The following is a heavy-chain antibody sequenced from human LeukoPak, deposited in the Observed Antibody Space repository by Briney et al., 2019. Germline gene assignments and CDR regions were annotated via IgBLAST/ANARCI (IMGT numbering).Heavy chain of an antibody. V-gene: IGHV4-39*01. Sequence: SETLSLTCTVSGGSISSSSYYWGWIRQPPGKGLEWIGSIYHSGSTYYNPSLKSRVTISVDTSKNQFSLKLSSVTAADTAMYYCARHSRTYYDILTGPYGGYFDYWGQRILVTDSS. CDR1: GGSISSSSYY. J-gene: IGHJ4*02. D-gene: IGHD3-9*01. CDR2: IYHSGST. CDR3: ARHSRTYYDILTGPYGGYFDY.